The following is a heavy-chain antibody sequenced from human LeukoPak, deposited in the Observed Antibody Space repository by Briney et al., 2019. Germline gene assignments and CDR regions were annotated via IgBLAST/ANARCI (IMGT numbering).Heavy chain of an antibody. D-gene: IGHD1-1*01. CDR1: GFSFSNYS. J-gene: IGHJ4*02. Sequence: GGSLRLSCAASGFSFSNYSMNWVRQAPGKGLEWVSYISSSSAIYYADSVKGRFTISRDSARNSLYLQMNSLRAEDTAVYFCADNLSRWGQGTLVTVSS. V-gene: IGHV3-48*04. CDR3: ADNLSR. CDR2: ISSSSAI.